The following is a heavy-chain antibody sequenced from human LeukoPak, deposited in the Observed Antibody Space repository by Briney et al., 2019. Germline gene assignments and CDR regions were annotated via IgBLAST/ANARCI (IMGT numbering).Heavy chain of an antibody. CDR2: ISGSGGST. Sequence: GGSLRLSCAASGFTFSTYSMNWVRQAPGKGLEWVSAISGSGGSTYYADSVKGRFTISRDNSKNTLYLQMNSLRAEDTAVYYCAKGLYSSGWYFASNWFDPWGQGTLVTVSS. CDR3: AKGLYSSGWYFASNWFDP. J-gene: IGHJ5*02. CDR1: GFTFSTYS. V-gene: IGHV3-23*01. D-gene: IGHD6-19*01.